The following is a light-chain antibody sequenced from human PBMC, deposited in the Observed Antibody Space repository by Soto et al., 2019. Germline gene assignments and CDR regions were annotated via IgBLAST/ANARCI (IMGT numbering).Light chain of an antibody. Sequence: QSVLTQPASVSGSPGHSIAISCTGTSSDVGAYNSVSWYQQYPGKAPKLMIHDVANRPSGVSDRFSGSKSGNTASLTISWLQAEDEADYYCSSYTSSSSYVFGSGTKVTVL. CDR3: SSYTSSSSYV. CDR1: SSDVGAYNS. CDR2: DVA. J-gene: IGLJ1*01. V-gene: IGLV2-14*01.